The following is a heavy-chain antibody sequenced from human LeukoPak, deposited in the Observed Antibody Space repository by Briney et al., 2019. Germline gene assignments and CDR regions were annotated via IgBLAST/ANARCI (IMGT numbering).Heavy chain of an antibody. CDR2: IKQDGSEK. D-gene: IGHD3-22*01. CDR1: GFTFSSYW. Sequence: GGSLRLSCAASGFTFSSYWMSWVRQAPGKGLEWVANIKQDGSEKYYVDSVKGRFTISRDNSKNTLYLQMNSLRAEDTAVYYCAKDLARITMIVVVPPYYYGMDVWGQGTTVTVSS. CDR3: AKDLARITMIVVVPPYYYGMDV. V-gene: IGHV3-7*03. J-gene: IGHJ6*02.